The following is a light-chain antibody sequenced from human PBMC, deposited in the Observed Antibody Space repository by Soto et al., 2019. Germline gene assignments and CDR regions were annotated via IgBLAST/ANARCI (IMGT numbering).Light chain of an antibody. CDR3: SSYTSSSIAYV. Sequence: QSALTQPASVSGSPGQSITISCTGTSSDVGGYNYVSWYQQHPGKAPKLMIYEVSNRPSGVSNRFSGSKSGNTASLTISGLQAEDEADYHCSSYTSSSIAYVFGAGTKLTVL. CDR1: SSDVGGYNY. J-gene: IGLJ1*01. V-gene: IGLV2-14*01. CDR2: EVS.